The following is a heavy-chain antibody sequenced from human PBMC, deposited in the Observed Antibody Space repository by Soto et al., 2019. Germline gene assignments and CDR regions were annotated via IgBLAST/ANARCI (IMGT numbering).Heavy chain of an antibody. CDR3: ARSWVTGKGGIDV. Sequence: GASVKVSCKASCFTFSRYGFSWVRQAPGQGLEWMGWINGYTGNTNYAQKFQGRVTMTTDTSTNTAYLDLWTLISDDTAVYYCARSWVTGKGGIDVWGQGTTVTVSS. D-gene: IGHD3-16*01. CDR2: INGYTGNT. CDR1: CFTFSRYG. V-gene: IGHV1-18*01. J-gene: IGHJ6*02.